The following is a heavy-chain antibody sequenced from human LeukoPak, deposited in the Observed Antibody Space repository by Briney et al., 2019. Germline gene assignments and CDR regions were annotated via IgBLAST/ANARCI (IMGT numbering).Heavy chain of an antibody. Sequence: PGRSLRLSCAASGFSFSSYAMHWVRQAPGKGLEWVSTTSAGGSSTYYADSVKGRFTIPRDNSKNTFYLQMNSLRAEDTAAYYCAKGGYCSSSSCYYGWFEPWGQGTLVTVSS. J-gene: IGHJ5*02. CDR3: AKGGYCSSSSCYYGWFEP. V-gene: IGHV3-23*01. CDR2: TSAGGSST. D-gene: IGHD2-2*01. CDR1: GFSFSSYA.